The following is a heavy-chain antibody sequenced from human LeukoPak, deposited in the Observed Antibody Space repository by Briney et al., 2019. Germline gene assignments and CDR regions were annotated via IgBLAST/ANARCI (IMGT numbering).Heavy chain of an antibody. CDR2: ISWNSGTI. CDR3: AKDNRRHYTSGPNPDSLH. D-gene: IGHD6-19*01. Sequence: GGSLGLSCAASGFTFDDYAMHWVRQAPGKGLEWVSGISWNSGTIDYADSVRGRFTISRDNAKNSLYLQMDSLRVEDTAFYYCAKDNRRHYTSGPNPDSLHWGQGALVTVSS. V-gene: IGHV3-9*01. CDR1: GFTFDDYA. J-gene: IGHJ4*02.